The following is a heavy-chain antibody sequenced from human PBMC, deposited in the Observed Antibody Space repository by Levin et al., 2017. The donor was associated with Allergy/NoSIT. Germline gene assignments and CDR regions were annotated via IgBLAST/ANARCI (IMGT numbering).Heavy chain of an antibody. J-gene: IGHJ6*02. CDR3: AKDYEVKSYYYYYGMDV. Sequence: GGSLRLSCAASGFTFDDYAMHWVRQAPGKGLEWVSGISWNSGSIGYADSVKGRFTISRDNAKNSLYLQMNSLRAEDTALYYCAKDYEVKSYYYYYGMDVWGQGTTVTVSS. CDR2: ISWNSGSI. D-gene: IGHD3-22*01. V-gene: IGHV3-9*01. CDR1: GFTFDDYA.